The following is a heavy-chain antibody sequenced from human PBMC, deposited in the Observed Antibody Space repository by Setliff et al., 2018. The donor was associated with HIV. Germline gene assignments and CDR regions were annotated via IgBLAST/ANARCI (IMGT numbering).Heavy chain of an antibody. CDR2: ISPQNGDR. CDR1: GYIFTDYF. Sequence: ASVKVSCKASGYIFTDYFIHWVRQAPGQGLEWMGWISPQNGDRKIPQRFRGRVTTTRDTSISTAYMELTGLTSDDTAVYFCARQLSNSLDHWGQGTLVTVSS. CDR3: ARQLSNSLDH. D-gene: IGHD6-6*01. V-gene: IGHV1-2*02. J-gene: IGHJ4*02.